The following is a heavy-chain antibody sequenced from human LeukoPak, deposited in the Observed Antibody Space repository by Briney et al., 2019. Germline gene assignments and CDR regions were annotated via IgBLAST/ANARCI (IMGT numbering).Heavy chain of an antibody. V-gene: IGHV5-51*01. D-gene: IGHD3-22*01. CDR1: GYSFTNYW. CDR3: ARLIRWDRYDTSGFDY. J-gene: IGHJ4*02. Sequence: PRESLKISCKGSGYSFTNYWIGWVRQMPGKGLEWMGITYPGDSDTRYSPSFQGQVTISADKSISTAYLQWSSLKASDTAMYHCARLIRWDRYDTSGFDYWGQGTLVTVSS. CDR2: TYPGDSDT.